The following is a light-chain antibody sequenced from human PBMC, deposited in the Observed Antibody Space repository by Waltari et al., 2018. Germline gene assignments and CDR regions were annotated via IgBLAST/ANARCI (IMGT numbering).Light chain of an antibody. CDR2: VNSDGSH. CDR3: QTGGHGTWV. V-gene: IGLV4-69*01. J-gene: IGLJ3*02. CDR1: SGHSTNI. Sequence: QLVLNQSPSASASLGASVKLTCTLSSGHSTNIIAWLQQHPEKGPRYLMNVNSDGSHNKGVGIPDRFSGSSSGAERYLTISSLQSEDEADYYCQTGGHGTWVFGGGTRLTVL.